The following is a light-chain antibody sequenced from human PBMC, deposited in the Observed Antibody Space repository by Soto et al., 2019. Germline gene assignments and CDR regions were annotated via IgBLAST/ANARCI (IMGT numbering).Light chain of an antibody. Sequence: ELVLTQSPGTLSLSPGERATLSCRASQSVYSNYLAWYQHKPGQAPRLLMYGATNRATGIPDRFSGSGSGTDFTLTISRLEPEDFAVYYCQQLTNFRFTFGQGTKLDIK. CDR2: GAT. CDR3: QQLTNFRFT. CDR1: QSVYSNY. V-gene: IGKV3-20*01. J-gene: IGKJ2*01.